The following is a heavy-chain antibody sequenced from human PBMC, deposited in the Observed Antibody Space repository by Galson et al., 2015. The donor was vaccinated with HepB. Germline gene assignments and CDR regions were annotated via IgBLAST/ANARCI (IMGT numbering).Heavy chain of an antibody. D-gene: IGHD3-10*01. Sequence: TLSLTCTVSGGSISSGGYYWSWIRQHPGKGLEWIGYIYYSGSTYYNPSLKSRVTISVDTSKNQFSLKLSSVTAADTAVYYCARDSRLGSGSYRGAFDIWGQGTMVTVSS. J-gene: IGHJ3*02. V-gene: IGHV4-31*03. CDR3: ARDSRLGSGSYRGAFDI. CDR2: IYYSGST. CDR1: GGSISSGGYY.